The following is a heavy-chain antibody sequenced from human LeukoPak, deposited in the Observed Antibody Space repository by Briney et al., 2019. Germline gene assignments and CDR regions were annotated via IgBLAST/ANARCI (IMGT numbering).Heavy chain of an antibody. CDR3: ARYVDDAFDV. CDR1: GFIFSDHY. V-gene: IGHV3-11*04. Sequence: GGSLRLSCVASGFIFSDHYMTWICQTPGKGLEWMSYISGSGTTVNYAESVMGRFTISRDNAKSSVFLQMNTLRVEDTAVYYCARYVDDAFDVWGRGTLVTVSS. D-gene: IGHD3-10*02. J-gene: IGHJ3*01. CDR2: ISGSGTTV.